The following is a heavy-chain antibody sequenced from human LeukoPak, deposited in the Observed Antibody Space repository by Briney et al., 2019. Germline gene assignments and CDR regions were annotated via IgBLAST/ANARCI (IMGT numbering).Heavy chain of an antibody. Sequence: PGGSLRLSCAASGFTFSPYWMHCVRQAPGKGLVWVSRIDSDGSSTTYADSVKGRFTISRNNAENTLYLQMNSLRAEDTAVYYCARDPSALAGYFDYWGQGTLVTVSS. D-gene: IGHD6-19*01. CDR1: GFTFSPYW. CDR3: ARDPSALAGYFDY. CDR2: IDSDGSST. J-gene: IGHJ4*02. V-gene: IGHV3-74*01.